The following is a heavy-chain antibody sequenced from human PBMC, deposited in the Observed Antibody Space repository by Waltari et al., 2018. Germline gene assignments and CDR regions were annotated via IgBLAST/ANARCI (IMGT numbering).Heavy chain of an antibody. J-gene: IGHJ4*02. D-gene: IGHD1-1*01. CDR3: ARGGGTNEIKY. CDR1: GDSLSRGNDF. Sequence: QLQLQESGSGLVKPSQTLSLTCAVSGDSLSRGNDFWSWIRQPPGKGLEWLGYIYHSGETYYNPSLKSRVTITIDTSKNQFSLELKSATAADTAVYYCARGGGTNEIKYWGQGTLVSVST. CDR2: IYHSGET. V-gene: IGHV4-30-2*01.